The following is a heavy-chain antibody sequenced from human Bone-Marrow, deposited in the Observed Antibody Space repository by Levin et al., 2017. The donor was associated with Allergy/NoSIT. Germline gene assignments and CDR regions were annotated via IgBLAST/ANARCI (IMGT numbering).Heavy chain of an antibody. Sequence: GESLKISCAASGFTFSSYGMHWVRQAPGKGLEWVAVISYDGSNKYYADSVKGRFTISRDNSKNTLYLQMNSLRAEDTAVYYCAKDLNVGAVAGKGDYYYGMDGWGQGTTVTVSS. V-gene: IGHV3-30*18. D-gene: IGHD6-19*01. CDR3: AKDLNVGAVAGKGDYYYGMDG. CDR1: GFTFSSYG. CDR2: ISYDGSNK. J-gene: IGHJ6*02.